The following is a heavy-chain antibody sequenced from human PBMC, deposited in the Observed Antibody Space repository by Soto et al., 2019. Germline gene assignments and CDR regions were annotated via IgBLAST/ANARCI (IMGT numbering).Heavy chain of an antibody. CDR2: ISGGGGST. CDR1: GFTFSNYA. D-gene: IGHD3-3*01. Sequence: LRLSCAASGFTFSNYAMSWVRQAPGKGLEWVSAISGGGGSTYYADSVKGRFTISRDNSRNTLFLQMNSLRAEDTAVYYCAKDPPVAMIFGVVIPPYYFDYWGQGTLVTVSS. J-gene: IGHJ4*02. CDR3: AKDPPVAMIFGVVIPPYYFDY. V-gene: IGHV3-23*01.